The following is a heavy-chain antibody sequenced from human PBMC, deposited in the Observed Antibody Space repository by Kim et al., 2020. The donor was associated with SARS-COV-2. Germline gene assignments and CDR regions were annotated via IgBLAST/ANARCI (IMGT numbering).Heavy chain of an antibody. D-gene: IGHD2-15*01. CDR3: AKDHDCSGGSCSLYFDY. J-gene: IGHJ4*02. V-gene: IGHV3-43*01. Sequence: SVKGRFTRSRDNSKSSLYLQMNSLRTEDTALYYCAKDHDCSGGSCSLYFDYWGQRTLVTVSS.